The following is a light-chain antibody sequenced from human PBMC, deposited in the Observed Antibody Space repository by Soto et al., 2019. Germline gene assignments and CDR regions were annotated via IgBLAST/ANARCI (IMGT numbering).Light chain of an antibody. J-gene: IGLJ1*01. Sequence: QSVLSQPPSASGTPGQRVTISCSGSSSNIGSNTVNWYQQLPGTAPKFLVYGNNQRPSGVPDRFSGAKSGTSASLAISGLQSEDEADYYCYSFTSGNTLYVFGTGTKVTV. CDR1: SSNIGSNT. CDR2: GNN. CDR3: YSFTSGNTLYV. V-gene: IGLV1-44*01.